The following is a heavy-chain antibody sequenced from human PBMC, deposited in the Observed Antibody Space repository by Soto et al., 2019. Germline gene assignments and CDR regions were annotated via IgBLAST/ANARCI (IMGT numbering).Heavy chain of an antibody. CDR3: AREGVDEDTPHHGMDV. D-gene: IGHD5-18*01. V-gene: IGHV1-69*12. J-gene: IGHJ6*02. CDR2: IIPIFGTA. CDR1: GGTFSSYA. Sequence: QVQLVQSGAEVKKPGSSVKVSCKASGGTFSSYAISWVRQAPGQGLEWMGGIIPIFGTANYAQKFQGRVTITADESTSTAYMKLSSLRSDDTAVYYCAREGVDEDTPHHGMDVWGQGTTVTVSS.